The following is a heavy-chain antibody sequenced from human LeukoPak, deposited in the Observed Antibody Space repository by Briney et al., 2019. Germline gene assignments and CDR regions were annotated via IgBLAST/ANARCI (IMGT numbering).Heavy chain of an antibody. CDR3: ARGAVRGVIDFDY. V-gene: IGHV4-31*03. D-gene: IGHD3-10*01. CDR1: GGSISSGGYY. J-gene: IGHJ4*02. CDR2: IYYSGST. Sequence: PLETLSLTCTVSGGSISSGGYYWTWIRQHPGKGLEWIGYIYYSGSTYYNPSLKSRVTMSVDTSKNQFSLKLSSVTAADTAVYYCARGAVRGVIDFDYWGQGTLVSVSS.